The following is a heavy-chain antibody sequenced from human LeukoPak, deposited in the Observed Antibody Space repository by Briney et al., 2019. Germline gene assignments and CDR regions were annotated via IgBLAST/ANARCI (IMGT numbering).Heavy chain of an antibody. Sequence: GGSLRLSCAASGFTFSSYAMSWVRQAPGKGLEWVSAISGSGGSTYYADSVKGRFTISRDNSKNTLYLQMNSLRAEDTAVYYCAKGLGSGHGPYNWFDPWGQGTLVTVSS. V-gene: IGHV3-23*01. CDR2: ISGSGGST. CDR3: AKGLGSGHGPYNWFDP. D-gene: IGHD5-12*01. CDR1: GFTFSSYA. J-gene: IGHJ5*02.